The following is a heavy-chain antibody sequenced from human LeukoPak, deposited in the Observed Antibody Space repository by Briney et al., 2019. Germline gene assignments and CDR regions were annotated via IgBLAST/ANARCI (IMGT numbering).Heavy chain of an antibody. CDR1: GHSISSSGYY. Sequence: PSETLSLTCTVSGHSISSSGYYWGWIRQPPGKGLECIGSTYHSGSTYYNPSLKSRVTISVDTSKNQFSLKLSSVTAADTAVYYCARYRGYSYGYVDYWGQGTLVTVSS. J-gene: IGHJ4*02. V-gene: IGHV4-38-2*02. D-gene: IGHD5-18*01. CDR3: ARYRGYSYGYVDY. CDR2: TYHSGST.